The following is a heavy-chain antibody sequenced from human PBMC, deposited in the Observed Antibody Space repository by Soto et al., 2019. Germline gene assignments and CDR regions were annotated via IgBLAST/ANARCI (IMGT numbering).Heavy chain of an antibody. CDR2: ISGSGGST. J-gene: IGHJ4*02. V-gene: IGHV3-23*01. D-gene: IGHD6-13*01. CDR1: GFTFSSYA. CDR3: AKDRDLYVAAAGFDY. Sequence: GSLRLSCAASGFTFSSYAMSWVRQAPGKGLEWVSAISGSGGSTYYADSVKGRFTISRDNSKNTLYLQMNSLRAEDTAVYYCAKDRDLYVAAAGFDYWGQGTLVTVSS.